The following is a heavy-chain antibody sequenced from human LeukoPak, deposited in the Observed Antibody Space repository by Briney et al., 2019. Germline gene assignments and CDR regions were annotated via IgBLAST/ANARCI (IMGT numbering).Heavy chain of an antibody. CDR3: ARDRRSGYSYGFDY. V-gene: IGHV1-69*13. CDR2: IIPIFGTA. J-gene: IGHJ4*02. CDR1: GGTFSSYA. D-gene: IGHD5-18*01. Sequence: GASVKVSCKASGGTFSSYAISWVRQAPGQGLEWMGGIIPIFGTANYAQKFQGRVTITADESTSTAYMELSSLRSEDTAVYYCARDRRSGYSYGFDYWGLGTLVTVSS.